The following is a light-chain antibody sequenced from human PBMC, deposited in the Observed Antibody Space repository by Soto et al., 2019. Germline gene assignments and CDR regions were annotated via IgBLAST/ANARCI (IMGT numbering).Light chain of an antibody. V-gene: IGLV2-14*03. J-gene: IGLJ1*01. CDR2: DVT. CDR3: SSSTSSTNRV. Sequence: QSALTQPASVSGSPGQSITLSCTGTSSDVGAYNFVSWYQQHPGKAPKLIIYDVTTRPSGVSNRFSGSKSGNTASLTISGLQDEDEADYYCSSSTSSTNRVFGTGTKLTVL. CDR1: SSDVGAYNF.